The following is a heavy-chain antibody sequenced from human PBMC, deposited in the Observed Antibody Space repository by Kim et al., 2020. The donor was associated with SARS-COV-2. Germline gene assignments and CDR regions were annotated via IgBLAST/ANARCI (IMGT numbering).Heavy chain of an antibody. CDR2: IGGCGVST. CDR1: GFTFSSYA. Sequence: GGSLRLSCAASGFTFSSYAMSWVRQAPGKGLEWVSAIGGCGVSTYYADSVKGRFTISRDNSKNTLYLQMNSLRVEDTAVYYCAKGRGSARNWYVDLWGRGTLVTVSS. CDR3: AKGRGSARNWYVDL. D-gene: IGHD3-10*01. J-gene: IGHJ2*01. V-gene: IGHV3-23*01.